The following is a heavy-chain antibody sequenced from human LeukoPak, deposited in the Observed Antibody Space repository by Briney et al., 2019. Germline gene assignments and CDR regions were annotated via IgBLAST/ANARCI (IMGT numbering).Heavy chain of an antibody. D-gene: IGHD5-18*01. J-gene: IGHJ6*03. CDR3: ARETPGYSYAYYYYYYMDV. CDR1: GFTFSDYY. Sequence: PGGSLRLSCAASGFTFSDYYMSWIRQAPGKGLEWVSYISSSGSTIYYADSVKGRFTISRDNAKNSLYLQMNSLRAEDTAVYYCARETPGYSYAYYYYYYMDVWGKGTTVTISS. CDR2: ISSSGSTI. V-gene: IGHV3-11*01.